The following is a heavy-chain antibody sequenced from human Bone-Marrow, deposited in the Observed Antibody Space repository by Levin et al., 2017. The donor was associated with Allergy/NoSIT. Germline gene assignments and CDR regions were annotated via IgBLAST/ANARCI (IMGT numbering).Heavy chain of an antibody. V-gene: IGHV3-7*01. D-gene: IGHD3-9*01. Sequence: AGGSLRLSCAASGFTFSSYWMSWVRQAPGKGLEWVANIKQDGSEKYYVDSVKGRFTISRDNAKNSLYLQMNSLRAEDTAVYYCAREAYDILTGYYAFDYWGQGTLVTVSS. CDR2: IKQDGSEK. CDR1: GFTFSSYW. CDR3: AREAYDILTGYYAFDY. J-gene: IGHJ4*02.